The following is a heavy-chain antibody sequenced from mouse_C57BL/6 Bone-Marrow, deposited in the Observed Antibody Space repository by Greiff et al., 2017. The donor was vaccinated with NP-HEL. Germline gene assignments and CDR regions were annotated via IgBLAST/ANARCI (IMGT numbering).Heavy chain of an antibody. Sequence: QVQLQQPGAELVRPGSSVKLSCKASGYTFTSYWMDWVKQRPGQGLEWIGNLYPSDSYTHYNPKFKDKATLTVDKSSSTAYMQISSLTSEDSAVSYGASCGPFAYWGQGTLVTVSA. CDR3: ASCGPFAY. CDR1: GYTFTSYW. V-gene: IGHV1-61*01. J-gene: IGHJ3*01. CDR2: LYPSDSYT.